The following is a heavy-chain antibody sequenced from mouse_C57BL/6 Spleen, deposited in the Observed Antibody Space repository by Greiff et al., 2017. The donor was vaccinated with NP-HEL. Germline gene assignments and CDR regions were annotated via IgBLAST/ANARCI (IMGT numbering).Heavy chain of an antibody. V-gene: IGHV1-82*01. D-gene: IGHD2-3*01. CDR3: ARGGWWFAY. CDR2: IYPGDGDT. CDR1: GYAFSSSW. J-gene: IGHJ3*01. Sequence: VQLQQSGPELVKPGASVKISCKASGYAFSSSWMNWVKQRPGKGLEWIGRIYPGDGDTNYNGKFKGKATLTADKSSSTAYMQLSSLTSEDSAVYFCARGGWWFAYWGQGTLVTVSA.